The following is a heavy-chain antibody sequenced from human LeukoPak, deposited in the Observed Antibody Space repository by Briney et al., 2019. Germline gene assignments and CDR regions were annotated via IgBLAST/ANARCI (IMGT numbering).Heavy chain of an antibody. J-gene: IGHJ6*03. Sequence: PGGSLRLSCAASAFTFSSYSMNWVRQAPGKGLEWVSFISSRSDYIYYADSVKGRFTISRDNAKNSLYLQMNSLRAEDTAVYYCARDVSQPKNYYYYYMDVWGKGTTVTVSS. CDR1: AFTFSSYS. V-gene: IGHV3-21*01. D-gene: IGHD5/OR15-5a*01. CDR3: ARDVSQPKNYYYYYMDV. CDR2: ISSRSDYI.